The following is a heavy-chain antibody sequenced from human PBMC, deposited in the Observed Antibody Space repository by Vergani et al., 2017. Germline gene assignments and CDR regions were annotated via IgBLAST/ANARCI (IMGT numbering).Heavy chain of an antibody. V-gene: IGHV3-66*02. CDR2: IYSGDET. Sequence: ELQLVESGGGLVQPGGSLRLSCAASGSTVSGNYMTWVRQAPGKGLEWVSHIYSGDETYYADSVKGRVTISRDTYKNTLHLQINNLRVEDTAVYYCAKSPRRYNDYDSSPYYYMDVWGNGTTVTVS. J-gene: IGHJ6*03. CDR1: GSTVSGNY. CDR3: AKSPRRYNDYDSSPYYYMDV. D-gene: IGHD5-12*01.